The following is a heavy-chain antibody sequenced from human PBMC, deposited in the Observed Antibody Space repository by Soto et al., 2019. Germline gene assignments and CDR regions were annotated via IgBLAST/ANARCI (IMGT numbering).Heavy chain of an antibody. D-gene: IGHD2-15*01. J-gene: IGHJ6*02. CDR3: ARDRYCSGETCYGDWDYYYGMDV. CDR2: IWYDGSKK. CDR1: GFTFTKYG. Sequence: QVQLVESGGGVVQPGRSLRLSCAASGFTFTKYGMHWVRQAPGKGLEWVAVIWYDGSKKYYVDSVKGRFTISRDNSKNTLYLQMNDLRAEDTAVYYWARDRYCSGETCYGDWDYYYGMDVWGQGTTVTVSS. V-gene: IGHV3-33*01.